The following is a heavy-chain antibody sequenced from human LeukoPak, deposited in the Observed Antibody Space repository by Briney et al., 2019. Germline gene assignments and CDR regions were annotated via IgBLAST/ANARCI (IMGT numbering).Heavy chain of an antibody. CDR3: ATESRRNYINDY. Sequence: PGGSLRLSCAASGFTFSNAWMNWVRQAPGKGLEWVGRIKSKTDGGTTDYAAPVKGRFTISRDDSKNTLYLQMNSLKTEDTAVYFCATESRRNYINDYWGQGTLVTVSS. CDR2: IKSKTDGGTT. J-gene: IGHJ4*02. CDR1: GFTFSNAW. D-gene: IGHD5-24*01. V-gene: IGHV3-15*01.